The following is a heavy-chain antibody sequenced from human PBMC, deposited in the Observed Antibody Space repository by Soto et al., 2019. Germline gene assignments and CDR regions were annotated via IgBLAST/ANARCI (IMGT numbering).Heavy chain of an antibody. D-gene: IGHD5-18*01. J-gene: IGHJ4*02. CDR1: GFTFSTYG. CDR2: ISYDGSNK. CDR3: AKVFSYSVIDY. Sequence: QVQLVESGGGVVQPGRSLRLSCAASGFTFSTYGMHWVRQAPGKGLEWVAVISYDGSNKYYADSVKGRFTISRDNSKNTLYLQMSSLRAEDTAVYYCAKVFSYSVIDYWGQGTLVPVSS. V-gene: IGHV3-30*18.